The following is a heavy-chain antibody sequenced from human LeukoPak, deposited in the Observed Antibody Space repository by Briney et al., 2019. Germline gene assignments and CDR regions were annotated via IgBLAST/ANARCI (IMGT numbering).Heavy chain of an antibody. CDR3: AKDSGYSSSSFDY. D-gene: IGHD6-6*01. J-gene: IGHJ4*02. CDR2: ISYDGSNK. V-gene: IGHV3-30*18. CDR1: GFTLSSYG. Sequence: GGSLRLSCAASGFTLSSYGMHWVRQAPGKGLEWVAVISYDGSNKYYADSVKGRFTISRDNSKNTLYLQMNSLRAEDTAVYYCAKDSGYSSSSFDYWGQGTLVTVSS.